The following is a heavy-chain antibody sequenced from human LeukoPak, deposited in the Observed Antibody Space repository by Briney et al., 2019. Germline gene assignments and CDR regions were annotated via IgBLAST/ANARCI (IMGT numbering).Heavy chain of an antibody. D-gene: IGHD6-13*01. V-gene: IGHV5-51*01. CDR1: GYSFTNYW. CDR3: ARQTRGGIAAAGSDY. CDR2: IYPGDSDT. Sequence: GESLKISCKGSGYSFTNYWIGWVRQMPGKGLEWMGIIYPGDSDTRYSPSFQGQVTISADKSINTAYLQWSSLKAPDTAMYYCARQTRGGIAAAGSDYWGQGTLVTVSS. J-gene: IGHJ4*02.